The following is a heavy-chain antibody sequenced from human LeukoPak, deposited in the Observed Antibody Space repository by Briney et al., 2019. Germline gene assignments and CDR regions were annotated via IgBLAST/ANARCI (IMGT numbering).Heavy chain of an antibody. Sequence: SETLSLTCTVSGGSISGYYWSWIRQPPGKGLEWIGFIYFSGSTKYNPSLKSRVTISLDTSKNQFSLKLSSVTAADTAVYYCARVREEDCSSTSCYSSAFDIWGQGTMVTVSS. CDR2: IYFSGST. CDR1: GGSISGYY. D-gene: IGHD2-2*01. CDR3: ARVREEDCSSTSCYSSAFDI. V-gene: IGHV4-59*08. J-gene: IGHJ3*02.